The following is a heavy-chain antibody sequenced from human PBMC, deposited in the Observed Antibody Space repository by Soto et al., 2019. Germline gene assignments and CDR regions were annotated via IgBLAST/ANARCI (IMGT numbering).Heavy chain of an antibody. Sequence: ASVKVSCKVSGYTLTELSMHWVRQAPGKGLESMAGFDPADGETIYAQKFQGRVTMTEDTSTDTAYMELSSLRSEDTAVYYCATLSNDFWSGRNNWFDPWGQGTLVTVSS. V-gene: IGHV1-24*01. CDR1: GYTLTELS. CDR3: ATLSNDFWSGRNNWFDP. D-gene: IGHD3-3*01. J-gene: IGHJ5*02. CDR2: FDPADGET.